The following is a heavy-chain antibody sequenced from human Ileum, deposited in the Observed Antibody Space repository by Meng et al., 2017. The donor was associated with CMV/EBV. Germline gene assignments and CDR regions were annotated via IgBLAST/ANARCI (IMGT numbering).Heavy chain of an antibody. V-gene: IGHV1-8*02. Sequence: TLSCKASGYTFTSYDINWVRQAAGQGLEWMGWTNPRSGNTGSAQKFQGRLTMTMNTSIGTAYMELSSLRSEDTAVYYCARNGIFFDYWGRGALVTVSS. CDR1: GYTFTSYD. CDR2: TNPRSGNT. D-gene: IGHD1-14*01. CDR3: ARNGIFFDY. J-gene: IGHJ4*02.